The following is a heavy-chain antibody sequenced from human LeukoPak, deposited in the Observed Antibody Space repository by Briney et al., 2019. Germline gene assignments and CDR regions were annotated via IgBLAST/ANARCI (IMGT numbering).Heavy chain of an antibody. CDR2: ISHTGLT. Sequence: SETLSLTCAVYGGSLSGHYWTLIRQTPGKGLEGIGEISHTGLTGSNPSLKSRVTLFVDSSKEQFSLRMTSVTAADTGVYYCARVPDITARPCDTWGPGTLVTVSS. CDR3: ARVPDITARPCDT. D-gene: IGHD1-1*01. CDR1: GGSLSGHY. V-gene: IGHV4-34*01. J-gene: IGHJ5*02.